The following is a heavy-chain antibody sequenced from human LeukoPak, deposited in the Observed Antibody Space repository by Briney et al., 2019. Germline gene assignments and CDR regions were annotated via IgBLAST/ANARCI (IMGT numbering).Heavy chain of an antibody. V-gene: IGHV4-34*01. CDR2: INHSGST. D-gene: IGHD3-10*01. CDR3: ARAAHYYGSGSRGAHFDY. J-gene: IGHJ4*02. Sequence: SETLSLTCAVYGGSFSGYYWSWIRQPPGKGLEWIGEINHSGSTNYNPSLKSRVTISVDTSKNQFSLKLSSATAADTAVYYCARAAHYYGSGSRGAHFDYWGQGTLVTVSS. CDR1: GGSFSGYY.